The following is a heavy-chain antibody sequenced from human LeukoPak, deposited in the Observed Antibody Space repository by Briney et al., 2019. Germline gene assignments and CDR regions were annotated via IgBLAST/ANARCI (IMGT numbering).Heavy chain of an antibody. Sequence: GGSLRLSCAASGFTVSSSYMSWVRQAPGKGLEWVSVFYSGGKTYYTDSVKGRFTISRDNSKNTLYLQVNSLRAEDTAVYYCAKGGKWDVTPFDYWGQGTLVTVSS. CDR1: GFTVSSSY. CDR2: FYSGGKT. J-gene: IGHJ4*02. D-gene: IGHD1-26*01. CDR3: AKGGKWDVTPFDY. V-gene: IGHV3-53*01.